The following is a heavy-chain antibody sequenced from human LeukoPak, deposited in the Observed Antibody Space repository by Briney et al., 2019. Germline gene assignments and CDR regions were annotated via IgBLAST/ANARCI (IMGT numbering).Heavy chain of an antibody. V-gene: IGHV3-53*01. Sequence: GGSLRLSCAASGFTVSNNYMSWARQAPGKGLEWVSIIYSGGSTYYADSVQGRFTISRDNSKNTLYFQMNSLRAEDTAVYYCARDLNYYGSGSYRDDAFDIWGQGTMVTVSS. CDR1: GFTVSNNY. CDR3: ARDLNYYGSGSYRDDAFDI. D-gene: IGHD3-10*01. CDR2: IYSGGST. J-gene: IGHJ3*02.